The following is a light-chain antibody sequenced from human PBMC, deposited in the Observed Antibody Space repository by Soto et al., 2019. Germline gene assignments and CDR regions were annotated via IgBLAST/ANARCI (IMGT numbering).Light chain of an antibody. CDR1: QDIVNY. V-gene: IGKV1-33*01. Sequence: DIQMTQSPSSLSASVGDRVTITCQASQDIVNYLNWYQQKPGKAPKLLISDGSDLATGVPSRFRGSRSGTYFTFTITNLQPEDIATYYCQHYRTLPLTFGQGTRLEI. CDR3: QHYRTLPLT. CDR2: DGS. J-gene: IGKJ5*01.